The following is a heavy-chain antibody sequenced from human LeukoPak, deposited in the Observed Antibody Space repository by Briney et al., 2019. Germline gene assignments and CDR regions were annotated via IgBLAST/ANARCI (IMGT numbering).Heavy chain of an antibody. J-gene: IGHJ6*02. D-gene: IGHD6-13*01. CDR1: GFTFSSYG. CDR2: ISYDGSNK. V-gene: IGHV3-30*03. CDR3: ARGGSSWYGGSGYYYGMDV. Sequence: GRSLRLSCAASGFTFSSYGMHWVRQAPGKGLEWVAVISYDGSNKYYADSVKGRFTISRDNSKNTLYLQMNSLRAGDTAVYYCARGGSSWYGGSGYYYGMDVWGQGTTVTVSS.